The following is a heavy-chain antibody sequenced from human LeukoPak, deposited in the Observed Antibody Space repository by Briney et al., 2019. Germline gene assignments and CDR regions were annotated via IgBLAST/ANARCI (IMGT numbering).Heavy chain of an antibody. Sequence: PGGSLRLSCAASGFTFSSYAMHWVRRAPGKGLEWVAVISYDGSNKYYADSVKGRFTISRDNSKNTLYLQMNSLRAEDTAVYYCARAPGSGRPSDYWGQGTLVTVSS. CDR3: ARAPGSGRPSDY. J-gene: IGHJ4*02. V-gene: IGHV3-30*04. D-gene: IGHD3-10*01. CDR1: GFTFSSYA. CDR2: ISYDGSNK.